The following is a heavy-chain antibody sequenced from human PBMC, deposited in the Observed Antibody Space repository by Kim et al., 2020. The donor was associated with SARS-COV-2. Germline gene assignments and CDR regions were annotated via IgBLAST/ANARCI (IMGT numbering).Heavy chain of an antibody. D-gene: IGHD2-15*01. CDR3: AKSDPGVGYCSSGSCLGYGVDV. CDR1: GFTFSSYG. CDR2: ISYDGSNK. J-gene: IGHJ6*02. Sequence: GGSLRLSCAASGFTFSSYGMHWVRQAPGKGLEWVAVISYDGSNKYYADSVKGRFTISRDNSKNTLYLQMNSLRAGDTAVYYCAKSDPGVGYCSSGSCLGYGVDVWGQGTTVTVSS. V-gene: IGHV3-30*18.